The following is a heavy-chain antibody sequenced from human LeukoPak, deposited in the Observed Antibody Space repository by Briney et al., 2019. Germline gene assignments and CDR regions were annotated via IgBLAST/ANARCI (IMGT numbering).Heavy chain of an antibody. J-gene: IGHJ4*02. V-gene: IGHV3-30*02. Sequence: GGSLRLSCAASGFTFSSYGMHWVRQAPGKGLEWVAVIWYDGSNKYYADSVKGRFTISRDNSKNTLYLQMNSLRAEDTAVYYCAKERHRYCSSTSCYYFDYWGQGTLVTVSS. CDR1: GFTFSSYG. CDR2: IWYDGSNK. CDR3: AKERHRYCSSTSCYYFDY. D-gene: IGHD2-2*01.